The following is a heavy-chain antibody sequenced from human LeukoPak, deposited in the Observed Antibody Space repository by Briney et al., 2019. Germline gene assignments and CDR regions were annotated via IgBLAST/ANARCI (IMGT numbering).Heavy chain of an antibody. CDR1: GGSVSSYY. V-gene: IGHV4-59*02. CDR3: ARDYYDSSGYWGYYYGMDV. CDR2: IYYTGSG. J-gene: IGHJ6*02. D-gene: IGHD3-22*01. Sequence: SETLSLTCTVSGGSVSSYYWSWIRQPPGKGLEWIGYIYYTGSGNNSPSLKSRVTMSVDTSKNQFSLKLSSVTAADTAVYYCARDYYDSSGYWGYYYGMDVWGQGTTVTVSS.